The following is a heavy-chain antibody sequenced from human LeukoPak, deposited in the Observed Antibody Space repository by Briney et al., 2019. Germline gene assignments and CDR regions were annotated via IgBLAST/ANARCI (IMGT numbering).Heavy chain of an antibody. CDR2: IRSKANSYAT. CDR1: GFNFSGSA. V-gene: IGHV3-73*01. D-gene: IGHD2-21*02. J-gene: IGHJ3*01. Sequence: GGSLRLSGAASGFNFSGSAMHWVRQASGKGLEWVGRIRSKANSYATAYAASVKGRFTISRDDSKNTVYLQMNSLKTEDTAMYYFNNPSTICGCDFPSALDCFCNWGQGTMVTVSS. CDR3: NNPSTICGCDFPSALDCFCN.